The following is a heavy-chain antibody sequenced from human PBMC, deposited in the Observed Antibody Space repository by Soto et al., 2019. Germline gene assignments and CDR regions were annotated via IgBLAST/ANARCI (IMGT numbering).Heavy chain of an antibody. CDR3: EKDADSITSNKALDY. D-gene: IGHD2-2*01. V-gene: IGHV3-23*01. CDR2: IRVSGDRT. J-gene: IGHJ4*02. CDR1: GFTFSSYA. Sequence: GGSLRLSCAASGFTFSSYAMCWVRQAPGKGLEWVSSIRVSGDRTFYADSVKGRFTISRDNSRNTLHLQMNSLRAEDTALYYGEKDADSITSNKALDYQGQGTLVAVYS.